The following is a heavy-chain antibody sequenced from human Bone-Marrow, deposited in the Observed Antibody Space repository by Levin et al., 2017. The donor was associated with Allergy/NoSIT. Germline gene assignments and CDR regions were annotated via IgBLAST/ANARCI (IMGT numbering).Heavy chain of an antibody. CDR3: ARDLLYGGGSQGDYYYYGMDV. D-gene: IGHD2-21*01. V-gene: IGHV3-30*03. J-gene: IGHJ6*02. CDR1: GFTFSGNG. Sequence: SCVASGFTFSGNGMHWVRQAPGKGLEWVAVMSSDGSNKYYADSVKGRFTISRDNSKNTLYLQMTNLRPEDTAVYYCARDLLYGGGSQGDYYYYGMDVWGQGTTVTVSS. CDR2: MSSDGSNK.